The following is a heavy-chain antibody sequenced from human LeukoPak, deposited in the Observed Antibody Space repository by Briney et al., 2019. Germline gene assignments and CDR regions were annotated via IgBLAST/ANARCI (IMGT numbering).Heavy chain of an antibody. CDR1: GFTFSSYS. V-gene: IGHV3-48*01. CDR2: ISSSSSTI. Sequence: GGSLRPSCAASGFTFSSYSMNWVRQAPGKGLEWVSYISSSSSTIYYADSVKGRFTISRDNAKNSLYLQMNSLRAEDTAVYYCARASFEYSSSSRADYWGQGTLVTVSS. CDR3: ARASFEYSSSSRADY. J-gene: IGHJ4*02. D-gene: IGHD6-6*01.